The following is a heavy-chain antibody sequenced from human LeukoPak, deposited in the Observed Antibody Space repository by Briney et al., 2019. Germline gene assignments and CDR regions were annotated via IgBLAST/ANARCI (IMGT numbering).Heavy chain of an antibody. V-gene: IGHV4-59*01. CDR3: ARGGYDILGASNYGMDV. CDR1: GGSISSYY. J-gene: IGHJ6*02. CDR2: IYYSGST. D-gene: IGHD3-9*01. Sequence: SETLSLTCTVSGGSISSYYWSWIRRPPGKGLEWIGYIYYSGSTNYNPSLKSRVTISVDTSKNQFSLKLSSVTAADTAVYYCARGGYDILGASNYGMDVWGQGTTVTVSS.